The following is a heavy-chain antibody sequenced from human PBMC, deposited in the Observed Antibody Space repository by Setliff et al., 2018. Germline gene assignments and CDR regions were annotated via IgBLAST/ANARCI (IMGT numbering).Heavy chain of an antibody. J-gene: IGHJ5*02. Sequence: SGGSLRLSCTTSGFTFFSYSLNWVRQAPGKGLEWISFVNSGNTICYADSVRGRFTISRDNARNSLYLEMNSLRADDTAVYYCARGTIRLSSWGQGTLVTVSS. CDR3: ARGTIRLSS. V-gene: IGHV3-48*01. CDR2: VNSGNTI. CDR1: GFTFFSYS. D-gene: IGHD3-16*02.